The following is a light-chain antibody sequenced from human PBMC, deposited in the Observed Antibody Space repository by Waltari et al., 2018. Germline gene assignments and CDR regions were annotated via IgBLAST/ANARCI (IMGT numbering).Light chain of an antibody. J-gene: IGLJ1*01. V-gene: IGLV2-14*01. Sequence: YQQHPGKAPKLIIYEVSSRPAWGSNRFFGSKSGNTASLTISGLQAEDEAVYFCSSYSTSITPYVFGTGTKVTVL. CDR2: EVS. CDR3: SSYSTSITPYV.